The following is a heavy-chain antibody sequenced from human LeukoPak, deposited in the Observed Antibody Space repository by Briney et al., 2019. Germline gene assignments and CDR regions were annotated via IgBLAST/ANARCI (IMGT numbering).Heavy chain of an antibody. D-gene: IGHD1-1*01. Sequence: GGSLRLSCVASGFTFSSYAMSWVRQAPGKGLEWVSGMSGSGGITYYADSVKGRFTISRDNSKNTLYLQLNSLRAEDTAVYNCAKLSDTVHIYYFDYWGQGTLVSVSS. CDR1: GFTFSSYA. V-gene: IGHV3-23*01. CDR2: MSGSGGIT. CDR3: AKLSDTVHIYYFDY. J-gene: IGHJ4*02.